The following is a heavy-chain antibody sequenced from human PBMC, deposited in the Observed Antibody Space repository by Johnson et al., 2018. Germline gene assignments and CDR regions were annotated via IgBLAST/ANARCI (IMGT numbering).Heavy chain of an antibody. CDR2: ISSSSSYL. Sequence: VQLVQSGGGLVQPGGSLRLSCAASGFTFSSFAMSWVRQAPGKGLEWVSCISSSSSYLYYADSVKGRFTISRDNAKNSLYLQMNSLRAEDTAVYYCARDPSFPQHWGQGTLVTVSS. V-gene: IGHV3-21*01. D-gene: IGHD1-26*01. CDR1: GFTFSSFA. CDR3: ARDPSFPQH. J-gene: IGHJ1*01.